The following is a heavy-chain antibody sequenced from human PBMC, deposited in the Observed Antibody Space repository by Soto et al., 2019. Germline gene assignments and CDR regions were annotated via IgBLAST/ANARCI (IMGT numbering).Heavy chain of an antibody. CDR1: GFTFSSYA. CDR3: ATTTPRMVATGTDY. V-gene: IGHV3-30-3*01. Sequence: GGSLRLSCAASGFTFSSYAMHWVRQAPGKGLEWVAVISYDGSNKYYADSVKGRFTISRDNSKNTLYLQMNSLRAEDTAVYYCATTTPRMVATGTDYWGQGTLVTVSS. J-gene: IGHJ4*02. CDR2: ISYDGSNK. D-gene: IGHD5-12*01.